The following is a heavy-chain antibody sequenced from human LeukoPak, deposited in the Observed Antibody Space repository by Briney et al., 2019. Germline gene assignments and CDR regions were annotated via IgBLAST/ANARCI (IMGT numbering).Heavy chain of an antibody. V-gene: IGHV4-61*08. Sequence: NPSETLSLTCTVSGGSVSSGVYFWSWIRQPPGKGLEWIGYIYYSGSTNYNSSLKGRVTISVDTSKNQFSLMLSSVTAADTAIYYCARDPAMIAKGGAFDIWGQGTMVTVSS. CDR2: IYYSGST. J-gene: IGHJ3*02. D-gene: IGHD5-18*01. CDR3: ARDPAMIAKGGAFDI. CDR1: GGSVSSGVYF.